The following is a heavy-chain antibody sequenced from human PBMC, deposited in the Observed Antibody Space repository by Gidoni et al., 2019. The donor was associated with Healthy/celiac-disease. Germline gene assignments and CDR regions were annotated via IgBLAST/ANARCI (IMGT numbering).Heavy chain of an antibody. Sequence: QVQLVQSGAEVQKPGASVKVSCQASGYTFTSYYMHWVRQAPGQGLEWMGIINPSGGSTSYAQKFQGRVTMTRDTSTSTVYMELSSLRSEDTDVYYCARDSRSSWLDYWGQGTLVTVSS. CDR3: ARDSRSSWLDY. CDR1: GYTFTSYY. V-gene: IGHV1-46*01. D-gene: IGHD6-13*01. J-gene: IGHJ4*02. CDR2: INPSGGST.